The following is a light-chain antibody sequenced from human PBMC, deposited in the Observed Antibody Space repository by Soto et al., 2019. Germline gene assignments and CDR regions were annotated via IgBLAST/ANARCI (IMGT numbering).Light chain of an antibody. J-gene: IGLJ2*01. CDR2: EVS. V-gene: IGLV2-14*01. CDR1: SSDVGGYNY. Sequence: SVLTQPASVSGSPGQSITISCTGTSSDVGGYNYVSWYQQHPGKAPKLMIYEVSNRPSGISNRFSGSKSGNTASLTISGLQTEDEADYYCQSYDSSLSGVVFGGGTQLTV. CDR3: QSYDSSLSGVV.